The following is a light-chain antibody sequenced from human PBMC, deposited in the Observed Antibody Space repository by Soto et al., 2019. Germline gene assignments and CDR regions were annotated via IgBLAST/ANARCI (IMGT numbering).Light chain of an antibody. CDR3: QQYNSYSRT. CDR1: QSVSTL. CDR2: DAS. J-gene: IGKJ1*01. Sequence: DVQMTQSPSTLSASVGERVTITCRASQSVSTLLAWYQQKPGKAPKLLIYDASSLESGVPSRFSGSGSGTEFTLTISSLQPDDFATYYCQQYNSYSRTFGQGTKVDI. V-gene: IGKV1-5*01.